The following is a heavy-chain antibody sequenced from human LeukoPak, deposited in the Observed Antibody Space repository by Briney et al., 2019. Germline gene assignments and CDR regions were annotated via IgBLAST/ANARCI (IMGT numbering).Heavy chain of an antibody. J-gene: IGHJ4*02. CDR1: GYTFSGFY. V-gene: IGHV1-2*02. D-gene: IGHD3-9*01. CDR3: ATEHYFDWSAVL. Sequence: ASVKVSCKASGYTFSGFYIHWVRQAPGQGLEWMGWINPNSGVTNYAQKLQGRVTITRDTSIDTAYMQLSSLRSEDTAVYYCATEHYFDWSAVLWGQGTLVTVSS. CDR2: INPNSGVT.